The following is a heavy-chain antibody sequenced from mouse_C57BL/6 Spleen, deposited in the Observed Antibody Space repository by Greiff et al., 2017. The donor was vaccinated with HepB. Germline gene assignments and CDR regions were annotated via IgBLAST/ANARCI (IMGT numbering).Heavy chain of an antibody. V-gene: IGHV5-9*01. CDR2: ISGGGGNT. Sequence: EVQVVESGGGLVKPGGSLKLSCAASGFTFSSYTMSWVRQTPEKRLEWVATISGGGGNTYYPDSVKGRFTISRDNAKNTLYLQMSSLRSEDTALYYCARQDGFAYWGQGTLVTVSA. CDR1: GFTFSSYT. J-gene: IGHJ3*01. CDR3: ARQDGFAY.